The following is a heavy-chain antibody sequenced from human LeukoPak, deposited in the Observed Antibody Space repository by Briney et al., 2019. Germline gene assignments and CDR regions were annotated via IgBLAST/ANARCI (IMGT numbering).Heavy chain of an antibody. CDR2: IYYSGST. D-gene: IGHD6-13*01. V-gene: IGHV4-59*01. J-gene: IGHJ4*02. CDR1: GGSISSYY. CDR3: ARDSSSWYSWDY. Sequence: SATLSLTCTVSGGSISSYYWSWIRQPPWKGLEWIGYIYYSGSTNYNPSLKSRVTISVDTSKNQFSLKLSSVTAADTAVYYCARDSSSWYSWDYWGQGTLVTVSS.